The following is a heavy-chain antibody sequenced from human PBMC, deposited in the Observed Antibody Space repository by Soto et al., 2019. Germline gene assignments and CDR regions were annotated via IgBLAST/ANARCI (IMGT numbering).Heavy chain of an antibody. J-gene: IGHJ6*02. Sequence: VASVKVSCKASGYTFTSYDINWVRQATGQGLEWMGWMNPNSGNTGYAQKFQGRVTMTRNTSISTAYMELSSLRSEDTAVYYCARGLSGMTFGGYYYYYYYGMDVWGQGTTVTVSS. V-gene: IGHV1-8*01. CDR2: MNPNSGNT. CDR3: ARGLSGMTFGGYYYYYYYGMDV. CDR1: GYTFTSYD. D-gene: IGHD1-26*01.